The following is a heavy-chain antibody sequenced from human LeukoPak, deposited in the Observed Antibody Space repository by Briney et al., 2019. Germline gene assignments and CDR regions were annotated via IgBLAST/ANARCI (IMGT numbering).Heavy chain of an antibody. CDR2: IIPIFGTA. Sequence: ASVKVSCKASGGTFSSYAISWVRQAPGQGLEWMGGIIPIFGTANYAQKFQGRVTITADKSTSTAYMELSSLRSDDTAVYYCARDNDSSGYYYRSGYYFDYWGQGTLVTVSS. CDR3: ARDNDSSGYYYRSGYYFDY. V-gene: IGHV1-69*06. J-gene: IGHJ4*02. D-gene: IGHD3-22*01. CDR1: GGTFSSYA.